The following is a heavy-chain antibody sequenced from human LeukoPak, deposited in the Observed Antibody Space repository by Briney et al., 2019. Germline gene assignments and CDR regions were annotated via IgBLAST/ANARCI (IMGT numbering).Heavy chain of an antibody. V-gene: IGHV3-21*01. CDR2: ISSSSSYI. CDR3: ARAVGRFGELLYDDY. Sequence: GESLKISCAASGFTFSSYSMNWVRQAPGKGLEWVSSISSSSSYIYYADSVKGRFTISRDNAKNSLYLQMNSLRAEDTAVYYCARAVGRFGELLYDDYWGQGTLVTVSS. J-gene: IGHJ4*02. CDR1: GFTFSSYS. D-gene: IGHD3-10*01.